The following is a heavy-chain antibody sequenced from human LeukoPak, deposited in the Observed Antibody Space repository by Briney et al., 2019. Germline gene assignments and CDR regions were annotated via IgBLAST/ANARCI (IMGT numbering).Heavy chain of an antibody. CDR3: ARIRCGHSGSVCYNH. J-gene: IGHJ4*02. CDR2: ISHTEGT. V-gene: IGHV4-34*01. D-gene: IGHD2-21*01. CDR1: GVSINDYY. Sequence: SETLSLTCGVFGVSINDYYWSWIRQSPGKGLEWIGEISHTEGTRYNPSLESRVTMSVGTSENQLSMKLIFVTAADTAVYYCARIRCGHSGSVCYNHWGLGTLVTVSS.